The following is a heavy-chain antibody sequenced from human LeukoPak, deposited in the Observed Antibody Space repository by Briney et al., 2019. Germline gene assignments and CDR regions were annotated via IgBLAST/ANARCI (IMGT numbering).Heavy chain of an antibody. CDR1: GGSTSSYY. CDR3: ARVKVDTAMANYFDY. J-gene: IGHJ4*02. CDR2: IYYSGST. D-gene: IGHD5-18*01. V-gene: IGHV4-59*01. Sequence: SETLSLTCTVSGGSTSSYYWSWIRQPPGKGLEWIGYIYYSGSTNYNPSLKSRVTISVDTSKNQFSLKLSSVTAADTAVYYCARVKVDTAMANYFDYWGQGTLVTVSS.